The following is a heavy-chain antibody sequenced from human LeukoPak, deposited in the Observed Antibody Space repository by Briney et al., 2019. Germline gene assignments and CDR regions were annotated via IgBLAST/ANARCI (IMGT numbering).Heavy chain of an antibody. CDR3: ARQAHCSGGSCYGGRSYNWFDP. V-gene: IGHV5-51*01. CDR1: GYSFTSYW. CDR2: IYPGDSDT. J-gene: IGHJ5*02. Sequence: GESLKISCKGSGYSFTSYWIGWVRQMPGKGLEWTGIIYPGDSDTRYSPSFQGQVTISADKSISTAYLQWSSLKASDTAMYYCARQAHCSGGSCYGGRSYNWFDPWGQGTLVTVSS. D-gene: IGHD2-15*01.